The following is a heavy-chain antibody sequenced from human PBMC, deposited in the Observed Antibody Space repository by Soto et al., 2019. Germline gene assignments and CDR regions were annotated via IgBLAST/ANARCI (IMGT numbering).Heavy chain of an antibody. CDR2: IIPILGIA. CDR1: GGTFSSYT. Sequence: ASVKVSCKASGGTFSSYTISWVRQAPGQGLEWMGRIIPILGIANYAQKFQGRVTITVDKSTSTAYMELSSLRSEDTAVYYGAGGYGSGSYYYYYYGLDVWGQGTPVTVSS. D-gene: IGHD3-10*01. CDR3: AGGYGSGSYYYYYYGLDV. V-gene: IGHV1-69*02. J-gene: IGHJ6*02.